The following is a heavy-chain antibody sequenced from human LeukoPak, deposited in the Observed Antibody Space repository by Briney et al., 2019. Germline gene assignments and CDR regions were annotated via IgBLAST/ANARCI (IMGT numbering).Heavy chain of an antibody. J-gene: IGHJ5*02. Sequence: GASVKVSCKTSGYSFTDYYMHWVRQAPGQGLEWMGWINPNSGGTSSAQKVRGRVTMTRDTSITTVYMEVSWLTSDDTAIYYCARADRLDGGPYLIGPWGQGTLVTVSS. D-gene: IGHD2-21*01. CDR2: INPNSGGT. CDR1: GYSFTDYY. V-gene: IGHV1-2*02. CDR3: ARADRLDGGPYLIGP.